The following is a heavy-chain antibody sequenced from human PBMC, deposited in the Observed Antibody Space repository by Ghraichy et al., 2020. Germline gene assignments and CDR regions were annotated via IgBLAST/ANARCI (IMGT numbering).Heavy chain of an antibody. J-gene: IGHJ4*02. CDR2: INHSGST. V-gene: IGHV4-34*01. CDR3: ARQVGNYGGNNYDY. Sequence: SETLSLTCAVYGGSFSGYYWSWIRQPLGKGLEWIGEINHSGSTNYNPSLKSRVTISVDTSKNQFSLKLSSVTAADTAVYYCARQVGNYGGNNYDYWGQGTLVTVSS. D-gene: IGHD4-23*01. CDR1: GGSFSGYY.